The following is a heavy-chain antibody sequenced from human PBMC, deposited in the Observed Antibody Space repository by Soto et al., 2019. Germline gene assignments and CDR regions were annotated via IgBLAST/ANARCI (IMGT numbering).Heavy chain of an antibody. CDR1: GGSFSGYY. CDR3: ARDRGRAIFGVVRYYGMDV. J-gene: IGHJ6*02. D-gene: IGHD3-3*01. CDR2: INHSGST. V-gene: IGHV4-34*01. Sequence: SETLSLTCAVYGGSFSGYYLSWIRQPPGKGLEWIGEINHSGSTNYNPSLKSRVTISVDTSKNQFSLKLSSVTAADTAVYYCARDRGRAIFGVVRYYGMDVWGQGTTVTVSS.